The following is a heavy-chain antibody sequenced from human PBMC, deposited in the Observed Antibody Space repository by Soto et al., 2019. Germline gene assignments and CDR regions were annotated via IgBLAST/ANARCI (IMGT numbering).Heavy chain of an antibody. CDR1: GFSLRNSGMR. J-gene: IGHJ4*02. V-gene: IGHV2-70*04. CDR2: IDWDDDK. Sequence: SGPTLVNPTQLLTLTCTFSGFSLRNSGMRGSWIRQPQGKALEWLARIDWDDDKFYNTSLKTRLTISKDTSRNQVVLTMTNMDVVDTATYFCARVAYYYDSSGSHYNDFWGQGTPVTVSS. D-gene: IGHD3-22*01. CDR3: ARVAYYYDSSGSHYNDF.